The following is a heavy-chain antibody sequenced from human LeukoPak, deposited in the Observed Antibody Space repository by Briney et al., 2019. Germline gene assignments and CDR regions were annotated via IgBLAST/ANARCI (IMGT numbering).Heavy chain of an antibody. CDR3: ATLNGDYYDSSGYYPYNWFDP. D-gene: IGHD3-22*01. J-gene: IGHJ5*02. Sequence: GESLKISCKGSGYSFTSYWIGWVRQMPGKGLEWVGIIYPGDSDTRYSPSFQGQVTISADKSISTAYLQWSSLKASDTAMYYCATLNGDYYDSSGYYPYNWFDPWGQGTLVTVSS. CDR1: GYSFTSYW. CDR2: IYPGDSDT. V-gene: IGHV5-51*01.